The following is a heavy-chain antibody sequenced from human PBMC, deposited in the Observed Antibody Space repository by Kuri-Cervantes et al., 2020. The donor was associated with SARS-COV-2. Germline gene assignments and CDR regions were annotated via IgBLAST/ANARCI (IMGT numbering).Heavy chain of an antibody. J-gene: IGHJ5*02. CDR3: AKGGMYYYGSGSYYNPNWFDP. Sequence: SETLSLTCTVSGYSISSGYYWGWIRQPPGKGLEWIGSIYYSGSTYYNPSLKSRVTISVDTSKNQFSLKLSSVAAADTAVYYCAKGGMYYYGSGSYYNPNWFDPWGQGTLVTVSS. CDR2: IYYSGST. V-gene: IGHV4-38-2*02. CDR1: GYSISSGYY. D-gene: IGHD3-10*01.